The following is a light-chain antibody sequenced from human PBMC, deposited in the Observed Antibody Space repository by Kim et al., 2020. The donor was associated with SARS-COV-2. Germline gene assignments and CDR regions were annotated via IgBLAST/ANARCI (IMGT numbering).Light chain of an antibody. J-gene: IGLJ1*01. CDR2: QDS. CDR1: KLGDKY. V-gene: IGLV3-1*01. Sequence: SYELTQPPSVSVSPGQTASITCSGDKLGDKYACWYQQKPGQSPVLVIYQDSKRPSGIPERFSGSNSGNTATLTISGTQATDEADYYCQAWDSSTEVFGTG. CDR3: QAWDSSTEV.